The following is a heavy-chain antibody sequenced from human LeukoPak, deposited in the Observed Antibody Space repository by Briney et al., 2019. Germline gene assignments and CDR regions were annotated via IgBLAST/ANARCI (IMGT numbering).Heavy chain of an antibody. Sequence: KVSCKASGYTFTSYWIGWVRQMPGKGLEWMGIIYPGDSDTRYSPSFQGQVTISADKSISSAYLQWSSLKASDTAMYYCARSDSSGPARGIQYWGQGTLVTVSS. CDR3: ARSDSSGPARGIQY. V-gene: IGHV5-51*01. CDR1: GYTFTSYW. J-gene: IGHJ1*01. CDR2: IYPGDSDT. D-gene: IGHD3-22*01.